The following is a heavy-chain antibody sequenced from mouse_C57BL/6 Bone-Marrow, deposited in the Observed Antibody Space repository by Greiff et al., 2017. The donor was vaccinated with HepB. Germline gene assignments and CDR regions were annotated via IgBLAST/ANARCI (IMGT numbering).Heavy chain of an antibody. D-gene: IGHD2-3*01. CDR1: GYTFTSYW. CDR2: IYPGSGST. CDR3: ARSGWLLRPFAY. V-gene: IGHV1-55*01. Sequence: QVQLQQPGAELVKPGASVKMSCKASGYTFTSYWITWVKQRPGQGLEWIGDIYPGSGSTNYNEKFKSKATLTVDTSSSTAYMQLSSLTSEGSAVYYCARSGWLLRPFAYWGQGTLVTVSA. J-gene: IGHJ3*01.